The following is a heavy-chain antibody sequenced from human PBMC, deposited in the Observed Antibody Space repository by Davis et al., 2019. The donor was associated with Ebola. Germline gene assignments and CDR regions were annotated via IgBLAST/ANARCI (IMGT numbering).Heavy chain of an antibody. V-gene: IGHV3-33*01. CDR2: IWYDGSNQ. CDR1: GFIFSSYG. Sequence: GGSLRLSCAASGFIFSSYGMHWVRQSPGKGLEWMAHIWYDGSNQYYADSVEGRITVSRDNSKNTLYLQMDSLRAEDTAVYYCARGSIWPDYWGQGTLVTVSS. D-gene: IGHD6-13*01. J-gene: IGHJ4*02. CDR3: ARGSIWPDY.